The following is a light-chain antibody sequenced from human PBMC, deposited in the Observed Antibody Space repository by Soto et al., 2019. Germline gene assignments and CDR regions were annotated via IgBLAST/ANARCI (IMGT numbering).Light chain of an antibody. CDR2: RTS. V-gene: IGKV1-5*03. Sequence: QLTQSPSTLSAYVGDRVTITCRAGQSVDDWLAWYQQKPGKAPNLLISRTSILKSGVPSRFSGSGSGTEFTLTISSLQPDDFATYYCQQYSHYSRTFGQGTRVDIK. J-gene: IGKJ1*01. CDR1: QSVDDW. CDR3: QQYSHYSRT.